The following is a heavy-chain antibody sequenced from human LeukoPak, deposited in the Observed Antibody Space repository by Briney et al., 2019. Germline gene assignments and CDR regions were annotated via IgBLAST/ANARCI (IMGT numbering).Heavy chain of an antibody. Sequence: SETLSLTCAVYGGSFSGYYWSWIRQPPGKGLEWIGEINHSGSTNYNPSLKSRVTISVDTSKNQFSLKLSSVTAADTAVYYCARVSEWGYSGYDIDYWGQGTLVTVSS. CDR2: INHSGST. J-gene: IGHJ4*02. D-gene: IGHD5-12*01. CDR1: GGSFSGYY. V-gene: IGHV4-34*01. CDR3: ARVSEWGYSGYDIDY.